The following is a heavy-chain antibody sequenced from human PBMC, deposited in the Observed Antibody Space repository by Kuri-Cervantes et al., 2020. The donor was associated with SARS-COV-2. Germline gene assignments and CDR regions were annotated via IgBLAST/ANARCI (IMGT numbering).Heavy chain of an antibody. J-gene: IGHJ4*02. V-gene: IGHV3-11*04. Sequence: GGSLRLSCAASGFTFSDYYMSWIRQAPGKGLEWVSYINRSGSTIYYADSVKGRFTISRDNAKNSLYLQMNSLRAEDTAVYYCAGGGSYYQAFDYWGQGTLVTVSS. CDR3: AGGGSYYQAFDY. CDR2: INRSGSTI. D-gene: IGHD1-26*01. CDR1: GFTFSDYY.